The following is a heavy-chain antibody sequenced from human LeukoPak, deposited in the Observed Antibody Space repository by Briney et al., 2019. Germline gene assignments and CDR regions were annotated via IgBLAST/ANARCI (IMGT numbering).Heavy chain of an antibody. CDR3: ARDSPKNYSYYGMDV. J-gene: IGHJ6*02. CDR2: ISPGSTTI. Sequence: GGSLRLSCAASGFTLSEYYMSWIRQAPGKGLEWVSYISPGSTTIYYADSVKGRFTISRDNAKNSLYLQMNNLRAEDTAIYYCARDSPKNYSYYGMDVWGQGTTVTVS. CDR1: GFTLSEYY. V-gene: IGHV3-11*01.